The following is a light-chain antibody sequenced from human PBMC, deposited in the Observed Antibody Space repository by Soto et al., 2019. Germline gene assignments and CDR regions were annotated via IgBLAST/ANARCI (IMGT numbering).Light chain of an antibody. J-gene: IGKJ4*01. CDR2: AAS. V-gene: IGKV1-9*01. Sequence: DIQFTHSPSFLSASVGDRVTITCRASQGISSYLAWYQQKPGKAPKLLIYAASTLQSGVPSRFSGSGYGTEFTLTISSLQPEDFATYYCQQLNSYPLTFGGGTKV. CDR3: QQLNSYPLT. CDR1: QGISSY.